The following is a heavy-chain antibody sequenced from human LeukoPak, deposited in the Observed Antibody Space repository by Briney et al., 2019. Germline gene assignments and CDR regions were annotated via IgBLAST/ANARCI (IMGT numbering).Heavy chain of an antibody. V-gene: IGHV3-30*04. CDR2: ISYDGSNK. CDR3: AIGLDDSSGYYHPYGY. J-gene: IGHJ4*02. D-gene: IGHD3-22*01. Sequence: PGGSLRLSCAASGFTFISYAMHWVRQAPGKGLEWVAVISYDGSNKYYADSVKGRFTISIDNSKNTMYLQMNSLRAEDTAVYYCAIGLDDSSGYYHPYGYWGQGTLVTVSS. CDR1: GFTFISYA.